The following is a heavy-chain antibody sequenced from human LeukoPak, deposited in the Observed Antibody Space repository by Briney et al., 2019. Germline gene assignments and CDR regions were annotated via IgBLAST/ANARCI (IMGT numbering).Heavy chain of an antibody. D-gene: IGHD1-26*01. CDR2: INPHSGGT. J-gene: IGHJ5*02. V-gene: IGHV1-2*02. Sequence: ASVKVSCKASGYTFTGYYIHWVRQAPGQGLEWMGWINPHSGGTNYGQKFKGRVTMTRDMSTSTVYMELSNLRSEDTAVYYCARDQSGEWELLSGWWFDPWGQGTLVTVSS. CDR3: ARDQSGEWELLSGWWFDP. CDR1: GYTFTGYY.